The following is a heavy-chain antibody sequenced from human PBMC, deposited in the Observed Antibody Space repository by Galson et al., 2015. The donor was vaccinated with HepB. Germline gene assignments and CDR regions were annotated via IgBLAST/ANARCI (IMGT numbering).Heavy chain of an antibody. D-gene: IGHD3-22*01. V-gene: IGHV3-7*03. CDR2: IKQDGSEK. CDR3: AREDAYYDSSGYPGVY. J-gene: IGHJ4*02. Sequence: SLRLSCAASGFTFSSYWMSWVRQAPGKGLEWVANIKQDGSEKYYVESVKGRFTISRDNAKNSLYLQMNSLRAEDTAVYYCAREDAYYDSSGYPGVYWGQGTLVTVSS. CDR1: GFTFSSYW.